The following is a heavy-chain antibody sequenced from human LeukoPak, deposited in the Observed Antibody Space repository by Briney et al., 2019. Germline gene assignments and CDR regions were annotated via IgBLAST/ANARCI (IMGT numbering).Heavy chain of an antibody. CDR2: IYPGDSNT. J-gene: IGHJ3*02. D-gene: IGHD2-2*01. CDR1: GYSFTNYW. V-gene: IGHV5-51*01. Sequence: GESLKISCKGSGYSFTNYWIGWVRQMPGKGLEWMGFIYPGDSNTIYSPSFQGQVTISADKSINTAYLQWSSLKASDTAMYYCASHTGYCSSMSCFHAFDIWGQGTMVTVSS. CDR3: ASHTGYCSSMSCFHAFDI.